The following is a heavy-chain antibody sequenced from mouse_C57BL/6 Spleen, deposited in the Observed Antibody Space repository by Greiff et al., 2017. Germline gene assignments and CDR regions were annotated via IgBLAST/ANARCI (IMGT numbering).Heavy chain of an antibody. J-gene: IGHJ2*01. V-gene: IGHV1-85*01. D-gene: IGHD2-5*01. CDR2: IYPRDGST. CDR1: GYTFTSYD. CDR3: ARSHSNYGGNYFDY. Sequence: QVQLKESGPELVKPGASVKLSCKASGYTFTSYDINWVKQRPGQGLEWIGWIYPRDGSTKYNEKFKGKATLTVDTSSSTAYMELHSLTSEDSAVYFCARSHSNYGGNYFDYWGQGTTLTVSS.